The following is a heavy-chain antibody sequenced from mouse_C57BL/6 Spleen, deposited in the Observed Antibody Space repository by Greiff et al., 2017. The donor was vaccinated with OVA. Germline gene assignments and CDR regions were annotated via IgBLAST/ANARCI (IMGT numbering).Heavy chain of an antibody. CDR2: IYPGRGST. V-gene: IGHV1-55*01. J-gene: IGHJ2*01. Sequence: VQLQQPGAELVKPGASVKMSCKASGYTFTSYWITWVKQRPGQGLEWIGDIYPGRGSTNYNENFKSKATLTVDTSSSTAYMQLSRLRYEDAGVYDCGRGRSIYPVDYWGQGTTLTVSS. CDR3: GRGRSIYPVDY. D-gene: IGHD2-1*01. CDR1: GYTFTSYW.